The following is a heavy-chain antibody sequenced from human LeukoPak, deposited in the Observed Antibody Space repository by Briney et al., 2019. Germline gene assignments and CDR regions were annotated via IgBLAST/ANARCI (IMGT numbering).Heavy chain of an antibody. CDR3: ARALGVVAANLYGMDV. CDR2: IYHSGST. J-gene: IGHJ6*04. D-gene: IGHD2-15*01. V-gene: IGHV4-30-2*01. Sequence: SQTLSLTCAVSGGSISSGGFSWICMPPPPGQGLVWIMYIYHSGSTYYNPSIKSRVIISVDRSKNQFSLKLSSVTAADTAVYYCARALGVVAANLYGMDVWGKGTTVTVSS. CDR1: GGSISSGGFS.